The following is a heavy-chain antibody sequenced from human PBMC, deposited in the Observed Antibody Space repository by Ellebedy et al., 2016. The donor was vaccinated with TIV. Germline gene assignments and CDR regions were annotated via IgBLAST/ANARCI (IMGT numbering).Heavy chain of an antibody. CDR2: ISGGGGST. J-gene: IGHJ4*02. D-gene: IGHD1-26*01. CDR1: GSTFSSYA. V-gene: IGHV3-23*01. CDR3: ARGTGSHPSALDY. Sequence: GESLKISCAASGSTFSSYAMSWVRQAQGKGLEWVSTISGGGGSTHYADSVKGRFTISRDNAKNTMYLQMNSLRAEDTAVYFCARGTGSHPSALDYWGQGTLVTVSS.